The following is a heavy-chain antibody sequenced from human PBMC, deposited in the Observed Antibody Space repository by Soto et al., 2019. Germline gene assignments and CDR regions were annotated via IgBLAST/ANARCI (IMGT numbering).Heavy chain of an antibody. CDR3: ASTSRVYISAYYFLF. D-gene: IGHD4-4*01. CDR1: CGSVHNGSYY. CDR2: IYYTGTT. V-gene: IGHV4-61*01. Sequence: PSETLSLTWTVSCGSVHNGSYYWSWLRQPPGKGLEWIGYIYYTGTTNYNPSLKSHVTISVDTSKNQFSLKVKSVSAADTAVYFSASTSRVYISAYYFLFWGQGLLLT. J-gene: IGHJ4*02.